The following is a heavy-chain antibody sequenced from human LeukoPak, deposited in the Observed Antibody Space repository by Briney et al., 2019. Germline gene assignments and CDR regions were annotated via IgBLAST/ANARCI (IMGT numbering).Heavy chain of an antibody. Sequence: GESLKISCKDSGNSFTTSLIVWVRQMPGKGLEWKGIIYPGDSDTKYSPSFQGQVTISADKSISTAYLQWSSLKASDTAIYYCARPKYSSSLAFDYWGQGTPVTVSS. D-gene: IGHD6-6*01. V-gene: IGHV5-51*01. CDR3: ARPKYSSSLAFDY. J-gene: IGHJ4*02. CDR2: IYPGDSDT. CDR1: GNSFTTSL.